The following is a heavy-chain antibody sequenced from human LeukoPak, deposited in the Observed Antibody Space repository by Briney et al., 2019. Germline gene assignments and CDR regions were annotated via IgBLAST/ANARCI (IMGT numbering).Heavy chain of an antibody. Sequence: GGSLRLSCAASGVTFTTDTMNWVRQAPGKGLEWISSIRSSGSAIFYADSVRGRFTISRDNAKNSLYLQMNSLRAEDTAVYYCARGRGPRESLISILFYMDVWGKGTPVTVSS. CDR1: GVTFTTDT. CDR2: IRSSGSAI. V-gene: IGHV3-21*01. D-gene: IGHD2-15*01. J-gene: IGHJ6*03. CDR3: ARGRGPRESLISILFYMDV.